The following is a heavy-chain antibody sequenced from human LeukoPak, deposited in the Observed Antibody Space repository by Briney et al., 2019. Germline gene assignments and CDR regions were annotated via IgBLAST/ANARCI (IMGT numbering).Heavy chain of an antibody. CDR3: ARLGLYGDHSAFDY. CDR1: GGTFSSYA. CDR2: IIPIFGTA. Sequence: ASVKVSCKASGGTFSSYAISWVRQAPGQGLEWMGGIIPIFGTANYAQKFQGRVTITADESTSTAYMELSSLRSEDTAVYYCARLGLYGDHSAFDYWGQGTLVTVSS. J-gene: IGHJ4*02. V-gene: IGHV1-69*13. D-gene: IGHD4-17*01.